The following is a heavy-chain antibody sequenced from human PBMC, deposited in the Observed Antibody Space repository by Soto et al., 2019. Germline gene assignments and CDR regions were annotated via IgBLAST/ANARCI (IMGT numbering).Heavy chain of an antibody. V-gene: IGHV3-23*01. CDR2: ISGSGGST. Sequence: EVQLLESGGGLVQPGGSLRLSCAASGFTFSSYAMSWVRQAPGKGLEWVSAISGSGGSTYYADSVKGRFTISRDNSKNTLYLQMNSLRAEDTAVYYCAKDQRRYSSSWSHGMDVWGQGTTVTVSS. CDR3: AKDQRRYSSSWSHGMDV. D-gene: IGHD6-13*01. CDR1: GFTFSSYA. J-gene: IGHJ6*02.